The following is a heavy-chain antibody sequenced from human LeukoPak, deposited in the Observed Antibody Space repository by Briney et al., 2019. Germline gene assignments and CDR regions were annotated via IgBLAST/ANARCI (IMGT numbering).Heavy chain of an antibody. V-gene: IGHV3-9*01. D-gene: IGHD5-18*01. CDR2: VSWNGGII. CDR3: VKDRGRRGAALVIDY. Sequence: PGWSLRLSCVASGFIFDDYVMHWVRQGPGKGLEWVAGVSWNGGIIGYGDSVKGRFTISRDNAKNSVYLDMNSLRVEDTALYYCVKDRGRRGAALVIDYCGQGTMVTVSS. J-gene: IGHJ4*02. CDR1: GFIFDDYV.